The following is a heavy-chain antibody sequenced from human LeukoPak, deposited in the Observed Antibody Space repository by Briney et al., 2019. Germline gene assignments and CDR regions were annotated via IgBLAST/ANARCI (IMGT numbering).Heavy chain of an antibody. D-gene: IGHD5-18*01. Sequence: SVKVSCKASGGTFSSYAISWVRQAPGQGLGWMGGIIPIFGTANYAQKFQGRVTITADESTSTAYMELSSLRSEDTAVYYCAIRRAPRYSYGPHYGMDVWGQGTTVTVSS. J-gene: IGHJ6*02. CDR1: GGTFSSYA. CDR3: AIRRAPRYSYGPHYGMDV. CDR2: IIPIFGTA. V-gene: IGHV1-69*13.